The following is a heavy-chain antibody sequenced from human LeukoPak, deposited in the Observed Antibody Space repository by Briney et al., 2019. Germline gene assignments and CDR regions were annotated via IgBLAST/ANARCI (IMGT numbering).Heavy chain of an antibody. CDR3: ARDAGDYGDHNAFDI. CDR2: IYYSGST. J-gene: IGHJ3*02. CDR1: GGSVSSGSYY. V-gene: IGHV4-61*01. Sequence: PSETLCLTCTVSGGSVSSGSYYWSWIRQPPGKGLEWIGYIYYSGSTNYNPSLRSRVTISVDTSKNQFSLKLSSVTAADTAVYYCARDAGDYGDHNAFDIWGQGTMVTVSS. D-gene: IGHD4-17*01.